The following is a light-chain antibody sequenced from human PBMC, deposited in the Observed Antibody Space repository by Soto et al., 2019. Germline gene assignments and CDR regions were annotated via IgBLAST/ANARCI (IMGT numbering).Light chain of an antibody. J-gene: IGKJ1*01. V-gene: IGKV1-5*01. CDR1: QSISSW. Sequence: DIQMTQSPSTLSASVGERATISCRASQSISSWVAWYQQKPGKAPKLLIYDASSLESGVPSRFSGSGSGTECTLTISSLQPDDFATYYCQQYNSYSHTFGQGTKVDIK. CDR3: QQYNSYSHT. CDR2: DAS.